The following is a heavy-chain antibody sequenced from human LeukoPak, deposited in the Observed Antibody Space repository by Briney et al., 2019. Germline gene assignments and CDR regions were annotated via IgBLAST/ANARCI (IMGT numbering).Heavy chain of an antibody. J-gene: IGHJ6*03. V-gene: IGHV1-69*05. CDR3: ARDHQSLGYCSGGGCPGRYYYYYMDV. Sequence: GASVKVSCKASGGTFSSYAISWVRQAPGQGLEWMGRIIPIFGIANYAQKFQGRVTITTDESTSTAYMELSSLRSEDTAVYYCARDHQSLGYCSGGGCPGRYYYYYMDVWGKGTTVTVSS. CDR2: IIPIFGIA. CDR1: GGTFSSYA. D-gene: IGHD2-15*01.